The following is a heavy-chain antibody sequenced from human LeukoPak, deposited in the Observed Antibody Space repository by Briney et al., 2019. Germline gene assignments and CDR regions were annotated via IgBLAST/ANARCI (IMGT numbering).Heavy chain of an antibody. CDR1: GFTFSSCW. CDR3: ARVQWLWAFDY. Sequence: GGSLRLSCAASGFTFSSCWMSWVRQAPGKGLEWVANIKQDGSEKYYVDSVKGRFTISRDNAKNSLYLQMNSLRAEDTAVYYCARVQWLWAFDYWGQGTLVTVSS. J-gene: IGHJ4*02. V-gene: IGHV3-7*01. D-gene: IGHD3-22*01. CDR2: IKQDGSEK.